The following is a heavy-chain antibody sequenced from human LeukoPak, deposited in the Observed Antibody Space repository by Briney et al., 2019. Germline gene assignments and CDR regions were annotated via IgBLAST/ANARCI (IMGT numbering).Heavy chain of an antibody. CDR1: GFTFNNYW. V-gene: IGHV3-74*01. D-gene: IGHD3-22*01. CDR3: HLSDSSGYYIDY. CDR2: IKSDGSST. Sequence: PGESLRLSCAASGFTFNNYWMHWVRQAPGKGLVWVSRIKSDGSSTNYADFVEGRFTISRDNAKNTLYLQMTSLRAEDTAVYHCHLSDSSGYYIDYWGQGTLVAVSS. J-gene: IGHJ4*02.